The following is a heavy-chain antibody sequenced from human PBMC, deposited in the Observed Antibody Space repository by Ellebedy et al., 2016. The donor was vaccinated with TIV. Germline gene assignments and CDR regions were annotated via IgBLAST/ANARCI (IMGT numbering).Heavy chain of an antibody. J-gene: IGHJ6*03. V-gene: IGHV4-59*08. CDR1: GGSISSYY. D-gene: IGHD6-19*01. CDR3: ARRNSSGWHHSRLYYYYYMDV. Sequence: SETLSLTCTVSGGSISSYYWSWIRQPPGKGLEWIGYIYYSGSTNYNPSLKSRVTISVDTSKNQFSLKLSSVTAADTAVYYCARRNSSGWHHSRLYYYYYMDVWGKGTTVTVSS. CDR2: IYYSGST.